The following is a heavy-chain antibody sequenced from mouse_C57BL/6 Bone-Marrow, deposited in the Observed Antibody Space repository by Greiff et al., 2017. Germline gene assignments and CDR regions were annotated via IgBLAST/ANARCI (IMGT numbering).Heavy chain of an antibody. D-gene: IGHD4-1*01. Sequence: QVQLQQSGAELARPGASVKMSCKASGYTFTSYTMHWVKQRPGQGLEWIGYINPSSGYTKYNQKFKDKATLTADKSSRTAYMQLSSLTSEDSAVYYCARRRKLGRGYAMDYWGQGTSVTVSS. V-gene: IGHV1-4*01. J-gene: IGHJ4*01. CDR1: GYTFTSYT. CDR3: ARRRKLGRGYAMDY. CDR2: INPSSGYT.